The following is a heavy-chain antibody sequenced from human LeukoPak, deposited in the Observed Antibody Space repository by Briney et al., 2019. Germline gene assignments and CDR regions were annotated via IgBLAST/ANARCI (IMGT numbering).Heavy chain of an antibody. Sequence: GRSLRLSCAASGFTFDDYAMHWVRQAPGKGLEWVSGISWNSGSIGYADSVKGRFTISRDNAKNSLYLQMNSLRAEDTALYYCAKGGWLQFWYYFDYWGQGTLVTVSS. D-gene: IGHD5-24*01. CDR1: GFTFDDYA. J-gene: IGHJ4*02. V-gene: IGHV3-9*01. CDR2: ISWNSGSI. CDR3: AKGGWLQFWYYFDY.